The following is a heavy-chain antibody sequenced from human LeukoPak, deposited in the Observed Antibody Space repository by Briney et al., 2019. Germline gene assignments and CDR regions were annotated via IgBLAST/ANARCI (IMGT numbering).Heavy chain of an antibody. V-gene: IGHV1-18*01. CDR1: GYTFTSYG. Sequence: ASVKVSCKASGYTFTSYGISWVRQAPGQGLEWMGWISAYNGNTNYAQKLQGRVTMTTHTSTSTAYMELRSLRSDDTAVYYSARVGMVRGVINPDFDYWGQGTLVTVSS. D-gene: IGHD3-10*01. CDR3: ARVGMVRGVINPDFDY. CDR2: ISAYNGNT. J-gene: IGHJ4*02.